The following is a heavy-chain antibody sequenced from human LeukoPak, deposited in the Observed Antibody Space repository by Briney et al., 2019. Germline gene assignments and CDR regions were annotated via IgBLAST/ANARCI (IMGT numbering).Heavy chain of an antibody. CDR3: AKDWDMAPGY. CDR1: GFTFSSYV. V-gene: IGHV3-23*01. CDR2: ISGSGITT. J-gene: IGHJ4*02. D-gene: IGHD2-15*01. Sequence: GGSLRLSCAASGFTFSSYVMSWVRQAPGKGLEWVSDISGSGITTYYAASVKGRFTISRDNSKSTLYLQMNSLRAEDTAVYYCAKDWDMAPGYWGQGTVVTVSS.